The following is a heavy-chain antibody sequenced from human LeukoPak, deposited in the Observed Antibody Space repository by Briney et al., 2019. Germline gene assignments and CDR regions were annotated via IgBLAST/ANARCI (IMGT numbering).Heavy chain of an antibody. Sequence: SETLSLTCTVSGGSIGRYYWSWIRQSPGKGLEWVGHIYYNGITNSNPSLKSRVTISVDTSKNQFSLRLSSVTAADTAVYYCARDYYENIAHSHMLPFWGQGTLVTVSS. CDR2: IYYNGIT. J-gene: IGHJ4*02. CDR1: GGSIGRYY. CDR3: ARDYYENIAHSHMLPF. V-gene: IGHV4-59*01. D-gene: IGHD1-26*01.